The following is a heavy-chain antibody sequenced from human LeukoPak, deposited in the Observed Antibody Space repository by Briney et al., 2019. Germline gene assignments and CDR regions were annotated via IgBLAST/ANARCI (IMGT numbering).Heavy chain of an antibody. CDR2: IIPIFGTA. CDR3: ARGPLWFGDSHSLFDY. V-gene: IGHV1-69*13. D-gene: IGHD3-10*01. CDR1: GGTFSSYA. J-gene: IGHJ4*02. Sequence: SVKVSCKASGGTFSSYAISWVRQAPGQGLEWMGGIIPIFGTANYAQKFQGRVTITADESTSTAYMELSSLRSEDTAVYYCARGPLWFGDSHSLFDYWGQGTLVTVSS.